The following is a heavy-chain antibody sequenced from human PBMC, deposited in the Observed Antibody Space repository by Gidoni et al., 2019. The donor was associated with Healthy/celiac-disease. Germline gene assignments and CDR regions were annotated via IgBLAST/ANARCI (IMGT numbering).Heavy chain of an antibody. J-gene: IGHJ5*02. CDR3: ARHPLLWFGELSGVVWFDP. CDR2: IYYSGST. D-gene: IGHD3-10*01. V-gene: IGHV4-39*01. Sequence: QLQASGPGLVTPSATLSLTCTAAGGSISSSSSYWGWIRQPPGKGLEWIGSIYYSGSTYYNPSLKSRVTISVDTSKNQFSLKLSSVTAADTAVYYCARHPLLWFGELSGVVWFDPWGQGTLVTVSS. CDR1: GGSISSSSSY.